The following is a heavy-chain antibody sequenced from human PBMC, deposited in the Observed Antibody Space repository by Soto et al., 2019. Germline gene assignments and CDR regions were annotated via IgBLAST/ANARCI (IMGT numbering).Heavy chain of an antibody. D-gene: IGHD2-2*01. V-gene: IGHV1-18*01. CDR1: GYTFTSYG. CDR2: ISAYNGNT. J-gene: IGHJ5*02. Sequence: ASGKVSCKASGYTFTSYGISWVRQAPGQGLEWMGWISAYNGNTNYAQKLQGRVTMTTDTSTSTAYMELRSLRSDDTAVYYCARENFVVVPGKDTNCYDPWGRGTL. CDR3: ARENFVVVPGKDTNCYDP.